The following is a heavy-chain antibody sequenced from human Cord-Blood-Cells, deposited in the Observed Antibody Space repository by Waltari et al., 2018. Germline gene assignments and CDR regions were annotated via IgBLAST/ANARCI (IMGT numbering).Heavy chain of an antibody. D-gene: IGHD3-22*01. CDR2: IYYRGRT. CDR1: GGSISSSSYY. V-gene: IGHV4-39*01. J-gene: IGHJ4*02. CDR3: ARSLLLHSSGYDFDY. Sequence: QLQLQESGPGLVKPSETLSLTCTVSGGSISSSSYYWGWIRQPPGKGLEGIGSIYYRGRTSSNPSLKSRVTISVDTSKNQFSLKLSSVTAADTAVYYCARSLLLHSSGYDFDYWGQGTLVTVSS.